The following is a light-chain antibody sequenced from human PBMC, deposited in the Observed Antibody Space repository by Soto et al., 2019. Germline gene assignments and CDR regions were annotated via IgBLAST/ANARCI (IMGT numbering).Light chain of an antibody. CDR3: QQYYNTPTT. V-gene: IGKV4-1*01. CDR2: WSS. Sequence: DIVMTQSPGALAVSLGERATSDCKSSQSVLYTSNSRNYLAWYQQRPGQPPKLLIYWSSTRESGVPDRFSGSGSGTHITLTISSLQAEDVAVYYCQQYYNTPTTFGQGTKLEIK. J-gene: IGKJ2*01. CDR1: QSVLYTSNSRNY.